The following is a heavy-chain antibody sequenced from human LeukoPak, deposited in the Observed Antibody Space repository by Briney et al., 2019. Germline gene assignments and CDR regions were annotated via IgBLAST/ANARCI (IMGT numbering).Heavy chain of an antibody. J-gene: IGHJ5*01. CDR1: GFTFSSYW. CDR3: AKETDSSDWFGGGWFES. V-gene: IGHV3-7*01. Sequence: GGSLRLSCAASGFTFSSYWMSWVRQAPGKGLEWVANIKQDGSEKYYVDSVKGRFTISRDNAKNSLYLQMNSLRAEDTAVYYCAKETDSSDWFGGGWFESWGQGILVTVSS. D-gene: IGHD6-19*01. CDR2: IKQDGSEK.